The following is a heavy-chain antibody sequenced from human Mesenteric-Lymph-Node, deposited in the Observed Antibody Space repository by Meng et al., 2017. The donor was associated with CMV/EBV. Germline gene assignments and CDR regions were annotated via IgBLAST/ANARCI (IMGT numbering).Heavy chain of an antibody. J-gene: IGHJ5*02. V-gene: IGHV4-39*07. CDR1: SGDYH. CDR3: AREHTTMITAEGLGSFRVDP. Sequence: SGDYHCSWMRQPPGGGLEWIGSMFKSGTASYNSSLKSRVTMSIDTSTNQFSLKLTSVTAADTAVYYCAREHTTMITAEGLGSFRVDPWGQGALVTVSS. CDR2: MFKSGTA. D-gene: IGHD4-17*01.